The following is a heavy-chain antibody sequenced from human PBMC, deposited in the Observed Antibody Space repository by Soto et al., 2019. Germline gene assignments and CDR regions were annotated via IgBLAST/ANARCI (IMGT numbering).Heavy chain of an antibody. Sequence: QVQLVQSGAEVKKPGSSVKVSCKASGGTFSSYAISWVRQAPGQGLEWMGGIIPIFGTANYAQKFQGRVTITADESTSTDYMELSSLRSEDTAVYYCARVSRDRDDFWSGYYYYYGMDVWGQGTTVTVSS. CDR3: ARVSRDRDDFWSGYYYYYGMDV. V-gene: IGHV1-69*12. D-gene: IGHD3-3*01. J-gene: IGHJ6*02. CDR2: IIPIFGTA. CDR1: GGTFSSYA.